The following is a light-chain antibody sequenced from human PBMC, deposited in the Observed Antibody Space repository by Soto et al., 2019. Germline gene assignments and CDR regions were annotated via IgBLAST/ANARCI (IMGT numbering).Light chain of an antibody. J-gene: IGKJ1*01. CDR1: RSLLHSNGYNY. Sequence: DIVMTQSPLSLPVTPGEPASISCRSSRSLLHSNGYNYLDWYLQKPGQSPXLLIYLGSNRSSGVPDRFSGSGSGTDFTLKIRRVEAEDVGIYYCMQALQARTFGQGTKVDIK. V-gene: IGKV2-28*01. CDR3: MQALQART. CDR2: LGS.